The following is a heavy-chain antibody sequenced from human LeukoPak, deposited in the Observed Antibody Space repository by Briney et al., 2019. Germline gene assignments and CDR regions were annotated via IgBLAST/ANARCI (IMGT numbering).Heavy chain of an antibody. V-gene: IGHV1-18*01. CDR2: ISAYNGNT. CDR3: ARDSFMITFGGTPLDY. J-gene: IGHJ4*02. D-gene: IGHD3-16*01. Sequence: GASVKVSCKASGYTFTSYGISWVRQAPGQGLEWMGWISAYNGNTNYAQKLQGRVTMTTDTSTSTAYMELRSLRSDDTAVYYCARDSFMITFGGTPLDYWGQGTLVTVSS. CDR1: GYTFTSYG.